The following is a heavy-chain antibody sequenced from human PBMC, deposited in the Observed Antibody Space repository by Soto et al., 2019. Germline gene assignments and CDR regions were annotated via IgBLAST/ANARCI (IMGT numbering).Heavy chain of an antibody. J-gene: IGHJ5*02. CDR3: LPTANFYADYRRNCLDP. CDR1: GFSFSSYE. V-gene: IGHV3-48*03. Sequence: PWGSLRLSCAASGFSFSSYEMNWVRRAPGKGLEWGSYISGSGITIYYADSVEGRFTISRDNAKNSLCLQMNSLRAEDTAVYYCLPTANFYADYRRNCLDPWRPGLLVTV. D-gene: IGHD4-17*01. CDR2: ISGSGITI.